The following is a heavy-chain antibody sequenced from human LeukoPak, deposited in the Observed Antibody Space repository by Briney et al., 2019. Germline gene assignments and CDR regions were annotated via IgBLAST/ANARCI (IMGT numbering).Heavy chain of an antibody. Sequence: GGSPRLSCAASGFSFKNVWMSWVRQAPGKGLEWVGRIKSKTHGGTTDYAAAVKGRFTISRDDSKSTLYLQMNSLKTEDTALYYCTTWNYDILTGYSIWGQGTLVTVSS. CDR2: IKSKTHGGTT. V-gene: IGHV3-15*01. J-gene: IGHJ4*02. CDR1: GFSFKNVW. D-gene: IGHD3-9*01. CDR3: TTWNYDILTGYSI.